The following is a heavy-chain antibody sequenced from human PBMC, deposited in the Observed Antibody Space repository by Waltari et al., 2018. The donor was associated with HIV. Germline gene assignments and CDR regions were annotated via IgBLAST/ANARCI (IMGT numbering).Heavy chain of an antibody. V-gene: IGHV3-74*01. J-gene: IGHJ4*02. CDR1: GFTFSSYW. D-gene: IGHD2-8*01. Sequence: ASGFTFSSYWMHWVRQAPGKGLVWVSRINSDGSSTSYADSVKGRFTISRDNAKNTLYLQMNSLRAEDTAVYYCARDGVLNCTNGVCYRNFDYWGQGTLVTVSS. CDR2: INSDGSST. CDR3: ARDGVLNCTNGVCYRNFDY.